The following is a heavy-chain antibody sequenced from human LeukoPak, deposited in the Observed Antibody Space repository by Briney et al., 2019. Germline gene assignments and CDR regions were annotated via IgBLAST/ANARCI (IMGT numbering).Heavy chain of an antibody. CDR1: GFTFISYA. V-gene: IGHV3-23*01. CDR2: ISGSGGST. Sequence: GGSLRLSCAASGFTFISYAMSWVRQAPGKGLEWVSAISGSGGSTYYADSVKGRFTISRDNSKNTLYLQMNSLRAEDTAVYYCAKFYYGSGSYPFDYWGQGTLVTVSS. J-gene: IGHJ4*02. CDR3: AKFYYGSGSYPFDY. D-gene: IGHD3-10*01.